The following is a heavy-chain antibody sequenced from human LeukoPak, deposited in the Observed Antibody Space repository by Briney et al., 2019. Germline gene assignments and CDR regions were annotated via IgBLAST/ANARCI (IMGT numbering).Heavy chain of an antibody. D-gene: IGHD3-3*01. CDR1: GGSISIGGYY. Sequence: NPSEALSLTCTVSGGSISIGGYYWSWIRQHPGKGLEWIGYIYYSGSTYYNPSLKSRVTISVDTSKNQFPLKLSSVTAADTAVYYCARARYDFWSGYGMYNWFDPWGQGTLVTVSS. CDR3: ARARYDFWSGYGMYNWFDP. J-gene: IGHJ5*02. V-gene: IGHV4-31*03. CDR2: IYYSGST.